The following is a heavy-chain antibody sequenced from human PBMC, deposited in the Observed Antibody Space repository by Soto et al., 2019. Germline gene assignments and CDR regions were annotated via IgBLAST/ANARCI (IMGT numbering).Heavy chain of an antibody. D-gene: IGHD1-7*01. J-gene: IGHJ6*02. CDR2: IYYSGST. CDR1: GGSISSYY. Sequence: PSETLSLTCTVSGGSISSYYWSWIRQPPGKGLEWIGYIYYSGSTNYNPSLKSRVTISVDTSKNQSSLKLSSVTAADTAVYHCARLELRYHYYYYGMDVWGQGTTVTVSS. V-gene: IGHV4-59*01. CDR3: ARLELRYHYYYYGMDV.